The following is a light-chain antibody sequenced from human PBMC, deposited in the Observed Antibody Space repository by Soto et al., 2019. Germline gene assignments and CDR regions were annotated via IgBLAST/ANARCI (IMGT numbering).Light chain of an antibody. CDR1: SSNIGANYD. Sequence: QSVLTQPPSVSGAPGQRVTITYAGSSSNIGANYDVHWYQQRPGTAPKLLIFGNNNRPSGVPDRFSGSKSGTSASLAITGLQAEDEGDYYCQSYDTTLIARYVFGTGTKLTVL. J-gene: IGLJ1*01. CDR3: QSYDTTLIARYV. V-gene: IGLV1-40*01. CDR2: GNN.